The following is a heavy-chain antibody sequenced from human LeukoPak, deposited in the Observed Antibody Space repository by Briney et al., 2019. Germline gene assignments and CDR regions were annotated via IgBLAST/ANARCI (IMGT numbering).Heavy chain of an antibody. J-gene: IGHJ4*02. D-gene: IGHD6-6*01. V-gene: IGHV4-39*01. CDR2: IYYSGST. CDR1: GSSISSSSYY. Sequence: SETLSLTCTVSGSSISSSSYYWGWIRQPPGKGLEWIGSIYYSGSTYYNPSLKSRVTISVDTSKNQFSLKLSSVTAADTAVYYCARPIAARLPNKRRGRIPKHFDYWGQGTLVTVSS. CDR3: ARPIAARLPNKRRGRIPKHFDY.